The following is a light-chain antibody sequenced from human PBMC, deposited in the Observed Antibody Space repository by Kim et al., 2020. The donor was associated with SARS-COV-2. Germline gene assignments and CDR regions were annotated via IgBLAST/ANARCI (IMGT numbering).Light chain of an antibody. CDR3: NSYTSSTGDV. CDR2: DVT. V-gene: IGLV2-14*01. Sequence: QSALTQPASVSGSPGQSITISCTGTSSYVGHYNSVSWYQQHPGKAPKLMIYDVTKRPSGVSIRFSGSKSGNTASLTISGLQAEDEADYYCNSYTSSTGDVFGTGTKVTVL. CDR1: SSYVGHYNS. J-gene: IGLJ1*01.